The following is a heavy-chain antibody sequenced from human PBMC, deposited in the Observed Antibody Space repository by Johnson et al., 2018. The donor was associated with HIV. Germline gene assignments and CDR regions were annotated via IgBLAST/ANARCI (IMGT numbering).Heavy chain of an antibody. CDR2: IYSGGST. Sequence: VQLVESGGGLIQPGGSLRLSCAASGFTVSSNYMSWVRQAPGKGLEWVSVIYSGGSTYYAASVKGRFTLSRDNSKNTLYLQMNSLRAEDTAVYYCARERGEGGSYYSFRRDAFDIWGQGTMVTVSS. J-gene: IGHJ3*02. CDR1: GFTVSSNY. D-gene: IGHD1-26*01. V-gene: IGHV3-53*01. CDR3: ARERGEGGSYYSFRRDAFDI.